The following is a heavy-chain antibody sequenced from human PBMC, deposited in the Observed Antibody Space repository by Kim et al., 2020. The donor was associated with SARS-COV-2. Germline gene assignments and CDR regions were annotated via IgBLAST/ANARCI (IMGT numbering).Heavy chain of an antibody. J-gene: IGHJ6*02. V-gene: IGHV3-11*04. Sequence: GGSLRLSCAASGFTFSDYYMSWIRQAPGKGLEWVSYISSSGSTIYYADSVKGRFTISRDNAKNSLYLQMNSLRAEDTAVYYCATSYYYGSGSYYSLYYYYYYGMDVWGQGTTVTVSS. CDR3: ATSYYYGSGSYYSLYYYYYYGMDV. CDR2: ISSSGSTI. CDR1: GFTFSDYY. D-gene: IGHD3-10*01.